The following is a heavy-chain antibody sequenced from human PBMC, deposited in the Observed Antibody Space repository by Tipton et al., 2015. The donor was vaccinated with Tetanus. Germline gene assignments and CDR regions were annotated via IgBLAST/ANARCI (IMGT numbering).Heavy chain of an antibody. D-gene: IGHD1-14*01. CDR1: GFTFSHFA. CDR3: EAQRTSEDF. J-gene: IGHJ4*02. Sequence: SLRLSCVASGFTFSHFAVSWVRRAPGRGLEWVSSLSHDGGNIYYADFARGRFTISRDNSKNTLFLQMDDLRAEDTAIYYCEAQRTSEDFWGQGVQVTVSS. CDR2: LSHDGGNI. V-gene: IGHV3-23*01.